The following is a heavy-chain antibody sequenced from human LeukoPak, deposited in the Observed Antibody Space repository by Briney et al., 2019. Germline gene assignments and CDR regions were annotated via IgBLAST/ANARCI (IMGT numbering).Heavy chain of an antibody. CDR2: IKQDGSEK. CDR1: GFTFSSYW. J-gene: IGHJ5*02. D-gene: IGHD6-19*01. Sequence: GGSLRLSCAASGFTFSSYWMSWVRQAPGKGLEWVANIKQDGSEKYYVDSVKGRFTISRDNAKTSLYLQMNSLRAEDTAVYYCARDCIAVAGTRGNWFDPWGQGTLVTVSS. CDR3: ARDCIAVAGTRGNWFDP. V-gene: IGHV3-7*01.